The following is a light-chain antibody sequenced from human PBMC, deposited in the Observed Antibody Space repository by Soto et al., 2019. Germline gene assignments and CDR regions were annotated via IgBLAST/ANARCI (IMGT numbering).Light chain of an antibody. J-gene: IGKJ5*01. V-gene: IGKV3-15*01. CDR2: GAS. CDR1: QSVGSS. Sequence: EIVMTQSPAIVSVSPGAGVPLSCTPSQSVGSSLAWYQQKPGQAPRLLIYGASSRATGIPTRFSGSGSGTEFTLTISSLQSEDSALYYCQQCSNWPTFGQGTRLEIK. CDR3: QQCSNWPT.